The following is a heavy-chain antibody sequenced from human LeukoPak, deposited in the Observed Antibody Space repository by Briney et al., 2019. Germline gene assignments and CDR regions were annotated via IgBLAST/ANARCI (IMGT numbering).Heavy chain of an antibody. V-gene: IGHV3-23*01. Sequence: PGGSLRLSCAASGFTFSSYAMSWVRQAPGKGLEWVSAISGSGGSTYYADSVKGRFTISRDNSKNTLYLQMNSLRAEDTAVYYCANSPSDIAAHGGYGMDVWGQGTTVTVSS. D-gene: IGHD6-6*01. J-gene: IGHJ6*02. CDR3: ANSPSDIAAHGGYGMDV. CDR2: ISGSGGST. CDR1: GFTFSSYA.